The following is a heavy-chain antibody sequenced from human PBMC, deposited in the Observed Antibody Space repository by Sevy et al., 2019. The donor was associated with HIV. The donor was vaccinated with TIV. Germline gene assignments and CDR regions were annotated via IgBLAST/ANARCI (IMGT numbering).Heavy chain of an antibody. V-gene: IGHV3-9*01. CDR1: GXXFDEYG. J-gene: IGHJ4*02. CDR3: AKVISIEGGIAAVGTGXFDX. D-gene: IGHD6-13*01. Sequence: GGSLRLSCAASGXXFDEYGMHWVRQAPGKGLEWVSGINWNSGNIGYADSVKGRFSISRDNAKNSLYLQMNSLRAEDXALYYCAKVISIEGGIAAVGTGXFDXWXQGTLVTVSS. CDR2: INWNSGNI.